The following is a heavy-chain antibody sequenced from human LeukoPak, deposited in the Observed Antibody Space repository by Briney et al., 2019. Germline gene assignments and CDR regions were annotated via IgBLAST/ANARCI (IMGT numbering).Heavy chain of an antibody. Sequence: GGSLRLSCAASGFTFSSYSMNWVRQAPGKGLEWVSYISSSSSTIYYADSVKGRFTISRDNAKNSLYLQMNSLRAEDTAVYYCARVGYCSGGSCYEGGYYFDYWGQGTLVTVSS. CDR1: GFTFSSYS. J-gene: IGHJ4*02. CDR3: ARVGYCSGGSCYEGGYYFDY. CDR2: ISSSSSTI. D-gene: IGHD2-15*01. V-gene: IGHV3-48*04.